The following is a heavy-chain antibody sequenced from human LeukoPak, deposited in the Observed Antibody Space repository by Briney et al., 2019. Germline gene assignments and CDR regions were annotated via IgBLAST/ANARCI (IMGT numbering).Heavy chain of an antibody. CDR2: INHGGST. J-gene: IGHJ4*02. Sequence: SETLSLTCAVYGGSFSGYYWSWIRQPPGKGLEWIGEINHGGSTNYNPSLKSRVTISVDTSKNQFSLKLSSVTAADTAVYYCASGSYPFDYWGQGTLVTVSS. CDR1: GGSFSGYY. CDR3: ASGSYPFDY. V-gene: IGHV4-34*01.